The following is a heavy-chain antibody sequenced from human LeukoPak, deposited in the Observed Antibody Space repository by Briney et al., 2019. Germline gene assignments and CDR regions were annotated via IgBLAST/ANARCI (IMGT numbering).Heavy chain of an antibody. CDR1: GYTFTSYY. J-gene: IGHJ4*02. CDR3: ATGTHYDIFH. CDR2: ISAYNGNT. V-gene: IGHV1-18*04. D-gene: IGHD3-9*01. Sequence: GASVKVSCKASGYTFTSYYMHWVRQAPGQGLEWMGWISAYNGNTNYAQKLQGRVTMTTDTSTSTAYMELRSLRSDDTAVYYCATGTHYDIFHWGQGTLVTVSS.